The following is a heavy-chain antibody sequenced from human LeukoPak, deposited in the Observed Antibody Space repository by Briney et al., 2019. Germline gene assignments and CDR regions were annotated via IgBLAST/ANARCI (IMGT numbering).Heavy chain of an antibody. D-gene: IGHD1-26*01. CDR1: GFTFSSYE. CDR3: ARAGSGRSPDWFDP. Sequence: GGSLRLSCAASGFTFSSYEMNWVRQAPGRGLEWVSYISSSGSTIYYADSVKGRFTISRDNAKNSLYLQMNSLRAEDTAVYYCARAGSGRSPDWFDPWGQGTLVTVSS. J-gene: IGHJ5*02. CDR2: ISSSGSTI. V-gene: IGHV3-48*03.